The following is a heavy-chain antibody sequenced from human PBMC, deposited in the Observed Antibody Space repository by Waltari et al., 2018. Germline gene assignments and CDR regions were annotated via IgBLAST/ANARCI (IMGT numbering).Heavy chain of an antibody. CDR3: ASLTIVAYEGFFDY. CDR2: IYYSGST. CDR1: GGSIRSSRYY. J-gene: IGHJ4*02. V-gene: IGHV4-39*07. Sequence: QLQLQESGPGLVKPSETLSLTCTVSGGSIRSSRYYWGLIRQPPGEGLEWMGSIYYSGSTYYHPSLKSRVTIAVDTSKNQFSLKLSSVTAADTAVYYCASLTIVAYEGFFDYWGQGTLVTVSS. D-gene: IGHD5-12*01.